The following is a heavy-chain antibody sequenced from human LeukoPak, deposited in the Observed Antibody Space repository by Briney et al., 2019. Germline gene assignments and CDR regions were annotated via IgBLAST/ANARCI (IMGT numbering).Heavy chain of an antibody. CDR3: ARQPDY. CDR2: INSDGSRT. CDR1: GFTLRNYR. J-gene: IGHJ4*02. D-gene: IGHD1-14*01. Sequence: GGSLRLSCAASGFTLRNYRMHWVRQAPGKGLVWVSHINSDGSRTNYAASVKGRFTTSSDNAKNTLYLQMNSLRAEDMAVYYCARQPDYWGQGTLVTVSS. V-gene: IGHV3-74*01.